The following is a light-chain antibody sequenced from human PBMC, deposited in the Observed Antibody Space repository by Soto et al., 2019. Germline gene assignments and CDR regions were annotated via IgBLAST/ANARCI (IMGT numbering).Light chain of an antibody. V-gene: IGLV3-21*02. CDR2: DDS. CDR3: QVWDISSDQYL. CDR1: NIASKS. Sequence: SYELTQPPSVSVAPGQTARITCGGNNIASKSVHWYQQRPGQAPVLVLYDDSNRPSGIPARFSGSNSGSTATLTISSVEAGDEADYFCQVWDISSDQYLFGAGTKVTGL. J-gene: IGLJ1*01.